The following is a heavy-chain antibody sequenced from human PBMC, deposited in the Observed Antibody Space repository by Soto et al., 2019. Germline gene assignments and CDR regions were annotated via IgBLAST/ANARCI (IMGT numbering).Heavy chain of an antibody. CDR1: GYTFTSYG. CDR3: AVGIYSSGWYRNWFDP. Sequence: ASVKVSCKASGYTFTSYGISWVRLAPGQGLEWMGWISAYNGNTNYAQKLQGRVTMTTDTSTSTAYMELRSLRSDDTAVYYCAVGIYSSGWYRNWFDPWGQGTLVTVSS. V-gene: IGHV1-18*01. CDR2: ISAYNGNT. J-gene: IGHJ5*02. D-gene: IGHD6-19*01.